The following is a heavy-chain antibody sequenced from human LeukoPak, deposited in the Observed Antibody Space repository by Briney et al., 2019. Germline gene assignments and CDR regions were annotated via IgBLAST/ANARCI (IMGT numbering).Heavy chain of an antibody. CDR3: AKGAQWLALGECDY. J-gene: IGHJ4*02. D-gene: IGHD6-19*01. CDR2: ISGSGGST. CDR1: GFTFSSYG. V-gene: IGHV3-23*01. Sequence: GGSLRLSCAASGFTFSSYGMSWVRQAPGKGLEWVSAISGSGGSTYYADSVKGRFTIPRDNSKNTLYLQMNSLRAEDTAVYYCAKGAQWLALGECDYWGQGTLVTVSS.